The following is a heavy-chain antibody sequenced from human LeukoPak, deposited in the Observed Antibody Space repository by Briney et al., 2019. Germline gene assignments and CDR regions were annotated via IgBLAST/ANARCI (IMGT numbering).Heavy chain of an antibody. J-gene: IGHJ4*02. CDR1: VFTFSSYC. CDR2: IWYDGSNK. V-gene: IGHV3-33*01. D-gene: IGHD6-19*01. Sequence: PGGSLRLSCAASVFTFSSYCMHWVRQAPGKGLEWMAVIWYDGSNKYYADSVKGRFTISRDNSKNTLYLQMNSLRAEDTAVYYCARDSIAVAGGFDYWGQGTLVTVSS. CDR3: ARDSIAVAGGFDY.